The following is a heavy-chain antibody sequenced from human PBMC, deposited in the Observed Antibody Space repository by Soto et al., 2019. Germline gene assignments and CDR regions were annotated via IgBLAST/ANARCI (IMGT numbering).Heavy chain of an antibody. J-gene: IGHJ4*02. CDR2: IRPDGGEQ. Sequence: VQLVESGGDLVQPGGSLRLSCAASGLSFNFYWMSWVRQAPGKGLEWVANIRPDGGEQHYVDSGKGRFIFSRDNAQSSVSLQMNNLRVDDTAVYYCATSRAYSYEYWGQGTLVTVSS. CDR1: GLSFNFYW. CDR3: ATSRAYSYEY. V-gene: IGHV3-7*05. D-gene: IGHD5-18*01.